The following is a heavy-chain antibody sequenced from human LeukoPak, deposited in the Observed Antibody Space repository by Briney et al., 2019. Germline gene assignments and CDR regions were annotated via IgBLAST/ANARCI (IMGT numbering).Heavy chain of an antibody. CDR2: INGDGSTT. CDR3: AKGDVYFDS. J-gene: IGHJ4*02. V-gene: IGHV3-74*01. Sequence: PGRSLRLSCAASGFTFSSYAMHWVRQAPGKGLVWVSRINGDGSTTSYADSVKGRFTISRDNAKNTLYLQMNSLRADDTAVYYCAKGDVYFDSWGQGTLVPVSS. CDR1: GFTFSSYA.